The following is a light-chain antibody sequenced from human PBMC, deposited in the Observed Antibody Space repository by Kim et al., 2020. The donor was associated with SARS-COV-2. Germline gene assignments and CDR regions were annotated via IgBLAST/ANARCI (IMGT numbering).Light chain of an antibody. CDR3: NSRDNSGKHLR. V-gene: IGLV3-19*01. CDR1: SLRSYS. J-gene: IGLJ2*01. CDR2: GEN. Sequence: SSELTQDPSVSVALGQTVRITCQGDSLRSYSASWYQQKPGQAPVLVIYGENNRASGIPDRFSGSTLGNTASLTITGAQAEDEADYYCNSRDNSGKHLRFGGGTKLTVL.